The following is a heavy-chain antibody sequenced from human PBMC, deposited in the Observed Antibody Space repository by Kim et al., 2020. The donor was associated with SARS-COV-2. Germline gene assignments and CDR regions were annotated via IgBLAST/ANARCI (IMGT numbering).Heavy chain of an antibody. V-gene: IGHV4-31*03. J-gene: IGHJ3*02. CDR3: ARAPYYYDSSGSDAFDI. D-gene: IGHD3-22*01. Sequence: SETLSLTCTVSGGSISSGGYYWSWIRQHPGKGLEWIGYINYSGSTYYNPSLKSRVTISVDTSKNQFSLKLSSVTAADTAVYYCARAPYYYDSSGSDAFDIWDQGTMVTVSS. CDR2: INYSGST. CDR1: GGSISSGGYY.